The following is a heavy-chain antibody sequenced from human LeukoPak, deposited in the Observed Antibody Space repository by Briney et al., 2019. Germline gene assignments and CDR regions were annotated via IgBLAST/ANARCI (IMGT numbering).Heavy chain of an antibody. CDR3: ASSSSGYYGTDAFDI. Sequence: ASVKVSCKASGYTFTSYDINWVRQATGQGLEWMGWMNPNSGNTGYAQKFQGRVTMTRNTSISTAYMELSSLRSEDTAVYYCASSSSGYYGTDAFDIWGQGTMVTVCS. V-gene: IGHV1-8*01. D-gene: IGHD3-22*01. CDR2: MNPNSGNT. J-gene: IGHJ3*02. CDR1: GYTFTSYD.